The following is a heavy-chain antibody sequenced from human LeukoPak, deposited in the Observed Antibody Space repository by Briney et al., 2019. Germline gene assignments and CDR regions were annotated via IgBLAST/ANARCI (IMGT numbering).Heavy chain of an antibody. J-gene: IGHJ6*02. D-gene: IGHD6-13*01. CDR1: GFKFSNYG. Sequence: PGGSLRLSCAASGFKFSNYGMHWVRQAPGKGLEWVAVIWYDGSNKYYADSVKGRFTVSRDNSKSTLYLQMNSLRVEDTAVYYCARVQYSSNLYGMDVWGQGTTVTVSS. V-gene: IGHV3-33*01. CDR3: ARVQYSSNLYGMDV. CDR2: IWYDGSNK.